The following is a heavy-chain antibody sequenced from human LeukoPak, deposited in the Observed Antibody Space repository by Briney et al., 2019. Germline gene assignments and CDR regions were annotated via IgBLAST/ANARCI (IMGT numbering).Heavy chain of an antibody. CDR2: IIPIFGTA. Sequence: GGXFXXXAISWGRQGPGQGXEWMGGIIPIFGTANYAQKFQGRVTITADESTSTAYMELSSLRSEDTAVYYCARDRGYYDSSGYDAFDIWGQGTMVTVSS. V-gene: IGHV1-69*01. J-gene: IGHJ3*02. CDR3: ARDRGYYDSSGYDAFDI. CDR1: GGXFXXXA. D-gene: IGHD3-22*01.